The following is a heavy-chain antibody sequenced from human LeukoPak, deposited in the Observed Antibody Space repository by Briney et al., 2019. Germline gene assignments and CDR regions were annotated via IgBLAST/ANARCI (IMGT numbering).Heavy chain of an antibody. CDR3: AADYDTDGPPDY. CDR2: IVVGSGNT. V-gene: IGHV1-58*02. J-gene: IGHJ4*02. Sequence: AASVTVSCKASGFTFTSSAMQWVRQARGQRLEWIGWIVVGSGNTNYAQKFQERVTITRAMSTSTAYMELSSLRSEDTAVYYCAADYDTDGPPDYWGQGTLVTVSS. CDR1: GFTFTSSA. D-gene: IGHD3-9*01.